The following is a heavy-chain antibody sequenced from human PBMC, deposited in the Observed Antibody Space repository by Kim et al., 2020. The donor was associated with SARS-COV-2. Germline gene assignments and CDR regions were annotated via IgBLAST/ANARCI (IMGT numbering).Heavy chain of an antibody. CDR1: GFSFSTYG. CDR3: ARDSKVEPSMDV. CDR2: IWYDGSKK. J-gene: IGHJ6*02. V-gene: IGHV3-33*01. Sequence: GGSLGLSCAASGFSFSTYGMHWVRQAPGKGLEWVAVIWYDGSKKYYADSVKGRFTISRDTSKNTLYLQMNSLRTEDTALYYCARDSKVEPSMDVWGQGTT. D-gene: IGHD1-1*01.